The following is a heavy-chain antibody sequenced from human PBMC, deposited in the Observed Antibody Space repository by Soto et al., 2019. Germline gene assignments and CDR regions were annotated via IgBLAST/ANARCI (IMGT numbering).Heavy chain of an antibody. CDR1: GFTFSSYA. CDR3: ARGVVVVAATYGMDV. J-gene: IGHJ6*02. V-gene: IGHV3-64*01. Sequence: EVQLVESGGGLVQPGGSLRLSCAASGFTFSSYAMHWVRQAPGKGLEYVSAISSNGGSTYYANSVKGRFTISRDNYKNTLYLQMGSLRAEDRAVYYCARGVVVVAATYGMDVWGQGTTVTVSS. D-gene: IGHD2-15*01. CDR2: ISSNGGST.